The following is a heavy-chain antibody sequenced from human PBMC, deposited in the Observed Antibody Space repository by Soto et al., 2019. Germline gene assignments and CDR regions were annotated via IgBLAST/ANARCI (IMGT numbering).Heavy chain of an antibody. CDR1: GYSFTSYW. CDR2: IYPGDSDT. CDR3: ARQRQQLVYYYYYGMDV. V-gene: IGHV5-51*01. Sequence: GESLKISCKGSGYSFTSYWIGWVRQMPGKGLEWRGIIYPGDSDTRYSPSFQGQVTISADKSISTAYLQWSSLKASDTAMYYCARQRQQLVYYYYYGMDVWGQGTTVTVSS. J-gene: IGHJ6*02. D-gene: IGHD6-13*01.